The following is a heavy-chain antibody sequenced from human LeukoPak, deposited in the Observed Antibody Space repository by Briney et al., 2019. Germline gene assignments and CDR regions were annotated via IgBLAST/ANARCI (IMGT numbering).Heavy chain of an antibody. D-gene: IGHD5-18*01. CDR1: GFTFSNHW. CDR3: ARGGSDTVMAHDY. CDR2: INRDGSRT. J-gene: IGHJ4*02. V-gene: IGHV3-74*01. Sequence: PGGSLRLSCAASGFTFSNHWMHWVRQAPGKGLMWVSRINRDGSRTDYADSVKGRFTISRDDAKNTLYLQVNSLRAEDTAVYFCARGGSDTVMAHDYWGQGTLVTVSS.